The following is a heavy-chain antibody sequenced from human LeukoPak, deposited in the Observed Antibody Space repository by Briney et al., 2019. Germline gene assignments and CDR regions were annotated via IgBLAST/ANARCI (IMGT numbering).Heavy chain of an antibody. J-gene: IGHJ4*02. CDR3: ARSKAYYDSSGYANDC. D-gene: IGHD3-22*01. Sequence: SETLSLTCTVSGGSISSYYWSWIRQPAGKGLEWIGRIYSSGSTNYDPSLKSRVTMSVDTSKNQLSLKLSSVTAADTAVYYCARSKAYYDSSGYANDCWGQGTLVTVSS. V-gene: IGHV4-4*07. CDR2: IYSSGST. CDR1: GGSISSYY.